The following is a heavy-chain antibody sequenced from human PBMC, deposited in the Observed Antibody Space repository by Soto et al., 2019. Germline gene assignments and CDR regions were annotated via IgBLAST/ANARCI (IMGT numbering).Heavy chain of an antibody. V-gene: IGHV4-4*07. D-gene: IGHD2-8*02. Sequence: QVQLQESGPGLVKPLETLSLTCTVSGGSISSYYWSWIRQPAGKGLEWIGRVYFSWSTKYKSSLQSRVTMSVDTSKNQFSLKLGSVTAADTAVYYCASFGVRVNSPGNWFDPWGQGTLVTVSS. CDR1: GGSISSYY. CDR2: VYFSWST. J-gene: IGHJ5*02. CDR3: ASFGVRVNSPGNWFDP.